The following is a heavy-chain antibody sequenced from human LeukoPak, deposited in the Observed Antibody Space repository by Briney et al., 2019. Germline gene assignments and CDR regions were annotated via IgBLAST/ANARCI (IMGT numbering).Heavy chain of an antibody. Sequence: ASVKVSCKTSGYTFTPYYIHWLRQAPGQRFEWMGWSDPKSGATKYEHFQGRVTMTRDTSISTAYMELSRLTSDDTAVYYCARGNFYDNKGYSPELRYWGQGTLVTVSS. CDR3: ARGNFYDNKGYSPELRY. J-gene: IGHJ4*02. CDR1: GYTFTPYY. CDR2: SDPKSGAT. V-gene: IGHV1-2*02. D-gene: IGHD3-10*01.